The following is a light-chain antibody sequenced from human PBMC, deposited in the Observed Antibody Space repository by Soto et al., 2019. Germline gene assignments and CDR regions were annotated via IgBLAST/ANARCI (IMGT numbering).Light chain of an antibody. CDR2: DVS. V-gene: IGLV2-14*03. J-gene: IGLJ3*02. CDR3: SSYASGSTVV. CDR1: SSDVGGYNY. Sequence: QSVLTQPASVSGSPGQSITISCTGTSSDVGGYNYVSWYQQHQGKAPKLMIYDVSKWPSGISNRFSGSKSGNTASLTISGLQAEDEADYYCSSYASGSTVVFGGGTKVTVL.